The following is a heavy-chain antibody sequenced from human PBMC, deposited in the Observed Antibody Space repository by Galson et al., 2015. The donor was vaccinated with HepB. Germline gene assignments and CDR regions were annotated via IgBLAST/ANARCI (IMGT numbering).Heavy chain of an antibody. D-gene: IGHD6-13*01. V-gene: IGHV6-1*01. J-gene: IGHJ5*02. CDR1: GDSVSWNSGT. CDR3: ARGTKSNGYRRFDA. Sequence: CAISGDSVSWNSGTWNWIRQSPSRGLEWLGGTYYVSRWNNEYATSVKSRLTITPDTAKNQFSLHLNSVTPEDSAVYYCARGTKSNGYRRFDAWGQGTLVTVSS. CDR2: TYYVSRWNN.